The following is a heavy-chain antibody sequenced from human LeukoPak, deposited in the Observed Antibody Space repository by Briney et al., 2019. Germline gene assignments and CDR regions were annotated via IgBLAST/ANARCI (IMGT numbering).Heavy chain of an antibody. D-gene: IGHD5-24*01. CDR3: ARGVGYNSGY. J-gene: IGHJ4*02. CDR2: INPSGGNT. CDR1: GYIFTSFY. V-gene: IGHV1-46*01. Sequence: ASVKVSCKASGYIFTSFYMHWVRQAPGQGLEWMGIINPSGGNTGYAQKFQGRVTMTRDTSISTAYMELSRLRSDDTAVYYCARGVGYNSGYWGQGTLVTVSS.